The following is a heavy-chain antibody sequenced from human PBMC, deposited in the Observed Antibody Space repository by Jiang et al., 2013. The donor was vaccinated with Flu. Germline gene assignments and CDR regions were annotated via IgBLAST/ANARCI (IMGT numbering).Heavy chain of an antibody. J-gene: IGHJ4*02. CDR2: ISTYNGDX. CDR1: GYTFDTYG. Sequence: KKPGASVKVSCKASGYTFDTYGISWVRQAPGQGLEWMGWISTYNGDXNYAQKFQGRLTVTTDTGTDTVYMELRSLRSDDTAVYSCARGGRWLPFDYWGQGTLVTVSS. V-gene: IGHV1-18*01. D-gene: IGHD6-19*01. CDR3: ARGGRWLPFDY.